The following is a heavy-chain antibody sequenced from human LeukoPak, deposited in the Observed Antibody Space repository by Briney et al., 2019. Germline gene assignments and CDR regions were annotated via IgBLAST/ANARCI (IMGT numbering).Heavy chain of an antibody. CDR1: GFTFTSYS. V-gene: IGHV3-21*06. D-gene: IGHD1-1*01. J-gene: IGHJ4*02. CDR2: ISSSSTSM. Sequence: GGSLRLSCVASGFTFTSYSMTWVRQAPGKGLEWVSSISSSSTSMYYAETVKGRFTISRDNAKNSLYLQMNSLRAEDTAVYYCARGTGTTAYFDYWGQGTLVTVSS. CDR3: ARGTGTTAYFDY.